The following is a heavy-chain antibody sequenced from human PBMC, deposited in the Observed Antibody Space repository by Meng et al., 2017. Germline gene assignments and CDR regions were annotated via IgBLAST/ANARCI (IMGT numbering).Heavy chain of an antibody. CDR1: GGSISSYY. Sequence: QVELQESGPGLVKPSETLSLTCTVSGGSISSYYWSWIRQPPGKGLEWIGYIYYSGSNNYNPSLKSRVTISVDTSKNQFSLKLSSVTAADTAVYYCARGYDFWSGQYYFDYWGQGTLVTVSS. CDR2: IYYSGSN. V-gene: IGHV4-59*01. CDR3: ARGYDFWSGQYYFDY. J-gene: IGHJ4*02. D-gene: IGHD3-3*01.